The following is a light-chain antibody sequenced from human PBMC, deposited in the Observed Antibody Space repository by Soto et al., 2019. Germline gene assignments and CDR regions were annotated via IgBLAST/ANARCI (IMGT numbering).Light chain of an antibody. Sequence: VLTQPASVSGSPGQSITISCTGTSSDVGGYNYVSWYQQHPGKGPKLMIHDVSNRPSGVSNRFSGSKSGNTASLTISGLQPEDEPDYYCSSYTRSSAYVVFGRGTKLTVL. CDR2: DVS. J-gene: IGLJ2*01. CDR1: SSDVGGYNY. V-gene: IGLV2-14*01. CDR3: SSYTRSSAYVV.